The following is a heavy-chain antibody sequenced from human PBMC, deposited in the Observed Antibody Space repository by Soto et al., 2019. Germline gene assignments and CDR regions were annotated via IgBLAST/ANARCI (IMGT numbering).Heavy chain of an antibody. CDR3: ARDPYSSGWHHDAFDI. CDR1: GYTFTSYA. Sequence: ASVKVSCKASGYTFTSYAMHWVRQAPGQRLEWVGWINAGNGNTKYSQKFQGRVTITRDTSASTAYMELSSLRSEDTAVYYCARDPYSSGWHHDAFDIWGQGTMVT. D-gene: IGHD6-19*01. J-gene: IGHJ3*02. CDR2: INAGNGNT. V-gene: IGHV1-3*01.